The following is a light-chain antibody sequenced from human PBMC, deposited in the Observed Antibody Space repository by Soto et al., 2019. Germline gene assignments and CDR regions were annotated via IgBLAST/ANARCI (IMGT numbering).Light chain of an antibody. CDR2: GAS. CDR3: QQYGRSPPT. V-gene: IGKV3-20*01. Sequence: EIVLTQSPGTLSLSPGERATLSCRASQSVSSSYLAWYQQKPGQAPRLLISGASSRATGIPDRFSGSGSGTDFTLTISRLEPDDFAVYYCQQYGRSPPTFGQGTKVEIK. CDR1: QSVSSSY. J-gene: IGKJ1*01.